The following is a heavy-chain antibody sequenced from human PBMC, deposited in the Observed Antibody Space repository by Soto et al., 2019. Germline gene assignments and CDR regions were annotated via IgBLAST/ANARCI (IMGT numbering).Heavy chain of an antibody. CDR1: GGSISSYY. J-gene: IGHJ6*02. CDR2: IYYSGST. CDR3: ARVNDYYYGMDV. Sequence: QVQLQESGPGLVKPSETLSLTCTVSGGSISSYYWSWIRQPPGKGLEWIGYIYYSGSTNYNPSLKRLXXMXVXXSKNQFSLKLSSVTAADRAVYYCARVNDYYYGMDVWGQGTTVTVSS. V-gene: IGHV4-59*01.